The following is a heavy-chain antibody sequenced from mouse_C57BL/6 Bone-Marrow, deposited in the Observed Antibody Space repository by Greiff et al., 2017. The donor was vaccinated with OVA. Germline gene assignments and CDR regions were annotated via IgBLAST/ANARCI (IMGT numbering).Heavy chain of an antibody. J-gene: IGHJ3*01. CDR1: GYTFTSYW. D-gene: IGHD1-1*01. CDR3: ALYYYGSRGFAY. Sequence: QVQLKQPGAELVKPGASVKLSCKASGYTFTSYWMHWVKQRPGQGLEWIGMIHPNSGSTNYNEKFKSKATLTVDKSSSTAYMQLSSLTSEDSAVYYCALYYYGSRGFAYWGQGTLVTVSA. V-gene: IGHV1-64*01. CDR2: IHPNSGST.